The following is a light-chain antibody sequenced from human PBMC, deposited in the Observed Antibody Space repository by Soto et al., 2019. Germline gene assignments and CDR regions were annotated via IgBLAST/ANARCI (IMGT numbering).Light chain of an antibody. J-gene: IGKJ4*01. CDR3: QQFSSYPLT. V-gene: IGKV3-15*01. Sequence: EVVMTQSPATLSVSPGERATLSCRASQTVSRNLAWYQQRPGQAPRLLIYDISNRAAGVPARFSGSGSETEFTLTIRSLQSEDFAVYYCQQFSSYPLTVGGGTKVDIK. CDR2: DIS. CDR1: QTVSRN.